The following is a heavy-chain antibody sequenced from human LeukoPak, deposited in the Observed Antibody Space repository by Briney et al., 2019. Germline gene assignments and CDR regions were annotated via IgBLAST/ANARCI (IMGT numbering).Heavy chain of an antibody. CDR2: TYYRSKWGN. V-gene: IGHV6-1*01. CDR1: GDSVSSYNAA. Sequence: SQTLSLTCAISGDSVSSYNAAWNWIRQSPSRGLEWLGRTYYRSKWGNDYAVSVKGRITIDQDTSKNQFSLQLNSVTPEDTAVYYCTRAAARAFDIWGQGTTVTVSS. CDR3: TRAAARAFDI. D-gene: IGHD6-25*01. J-gene: IGHJ3*02.